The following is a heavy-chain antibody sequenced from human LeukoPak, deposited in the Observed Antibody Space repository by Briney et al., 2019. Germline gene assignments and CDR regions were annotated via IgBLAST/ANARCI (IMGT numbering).Heavy chain of an antibody. J-gene: IGHJ1*01. D-gene: IGHD6-13*01. V-gene: IGHV4-59*12. CDR1: GGSISSYY. Sequence: PSETLSLTCTVSGGSISSYYWSWIRQPPGKGLEWIGYIQYRGSTYYNPSLKSRVTVSVDTSKNQFSLKLSSMTAADTAVYYCARVAAAGTVQHWGQGTLVTVSS. CDR3: ARVAAAGTVQH. CDR2: IQYRGST.